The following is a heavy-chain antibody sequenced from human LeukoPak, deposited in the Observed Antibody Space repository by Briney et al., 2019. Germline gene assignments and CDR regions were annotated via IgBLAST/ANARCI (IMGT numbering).Heavy chain of an antibody. V-gene: IGHV1-18*01. CDR2: ISVYNGNT. Sequence: GASVKVSCRASGYTFTSYGISWVRQAPGQGLEWMGWISVYNGNTNYAQKFQGRVTMITDTSTGTAYMELRSLRSDDTAVYYCARAPYGDLDYWGQGTLVTVSS. J-gene: IGHJ4*02. D-gene: IGHD4-17*01. CDR3: ARAPYGDLDY. CDR1: GYTFTSYG.